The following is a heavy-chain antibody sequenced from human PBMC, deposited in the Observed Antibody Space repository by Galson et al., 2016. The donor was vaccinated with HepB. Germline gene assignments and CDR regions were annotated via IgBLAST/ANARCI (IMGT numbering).Heavy chain of an antibody. CDR1: GFTFIDYY. CDR2: ISRRGSSI. V-gene: IGHV3-11*01. CDR3: ASVHADKYFYYNMAV. Sequence: SLRLSCAASGFTFIDYYMSWIRQAPGKGLEWVSYISRRGSSIYYADSVRGRFTISRDDARKSVYLQMDSLRAEDTAVYYCASVHADKYFYYNMAVWGQGTTVTVSS. J-gene: IGHJ6*02.